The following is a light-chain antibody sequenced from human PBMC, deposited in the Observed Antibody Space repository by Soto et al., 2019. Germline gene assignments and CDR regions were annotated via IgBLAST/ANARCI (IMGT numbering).Light chain of an antibody. CDR1: LSVTSPF. Sequence: EIVFTQSPGTLSLSPGERATLSCRASLSVTSPFLAWYQQKPGQPPRLLIYSTSGRATGIPDRFSGSGSGTDFTLTISSLEPEDSAVYYCQQYGSSPRTFGQGTKVDIK. J-gene: IGKJ1*01. CDR2: STS. V-gene: IGKV3-20*01. CDR3: QQYGSSPRT.